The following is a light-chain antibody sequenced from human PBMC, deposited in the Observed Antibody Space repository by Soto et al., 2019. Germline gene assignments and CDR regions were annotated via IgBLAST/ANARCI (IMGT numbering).Light chain of an antibody. Sequence: QSVLTQPPSVSGAPGQRVTISCTGSSSNIGAGYDVHWYQLLPGTAPKLLIYANTHRPSGAPDRFSGSNSGTSASLAITGLQAEDEADYYCQSYDSSLSAYVFGPGTKLTVL. CDR1: SSNIGAGYD. J-gene: IGLJ1*01. V-gene: IGLV1-40*01. CDR3: QSYDSSLSAYV. CDR2: ANT.